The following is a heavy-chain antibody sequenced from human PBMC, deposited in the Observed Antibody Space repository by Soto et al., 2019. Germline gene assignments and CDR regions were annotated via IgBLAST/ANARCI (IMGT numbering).Heavy chain of an antibody. CDR1: GYTFTSYG. CDR2: ISAYNGNT. D-gene: IGHD2-2*01. Sequence: ASVKVSCKASGYTFTSYGISWVRHAPGQGLEWMGWISAYNGNTNYAQKLQGRVTMTTDTSTSTAYMELRSLRSDDTAVYYCAHIVVVPAADYYYYYMDVWGKGTTVTVSS. J-gene: IGHJ6*03. V-gene: IGHV1-18*01. CDR3: AHIVVVPAADYYYYYMDV.